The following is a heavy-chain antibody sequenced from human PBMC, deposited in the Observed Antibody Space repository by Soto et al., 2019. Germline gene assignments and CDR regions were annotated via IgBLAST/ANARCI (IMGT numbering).Heavy chain of an antibody. CDR1: GYSFFSYY. V-gene: IGHV1-46*01. CDR3: ARGGATIFGVIDS. D-gene: IGHD3-3*02. Sequence: GASVKVSCKASGYSFFSYYIHWVRQAPGQGLEWMGRFLASGGNTDYAQRFRGRVSMTRDTSSTNTVSLELTSLTSDGTAVYYCARGGATIFGVIDSWGQGTRVTVSS. CDR2: FLASGGNT. J-gene: IGHJ4*02.